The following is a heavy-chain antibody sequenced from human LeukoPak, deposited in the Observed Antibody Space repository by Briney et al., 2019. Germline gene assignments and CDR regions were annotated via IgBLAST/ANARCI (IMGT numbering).Heavy chain of an antibody. CDR1: GFTFSGYW. V-gene: IGHV3-7*01. CDR3: ATSDDSSGSD. D-gene: IGHD3-22*01. J-gene: IGHJ4*02. Sequence: GGSLRLSCVVSGFTFSGYWMSWVRQAQGKGLEWVANIKEDESIKHYVDSVKGRFTISRDNAKNSVFLQMNSLRDEDTALYYCATSDDSSGSDWGQGILVTVSS. CDR2: IKEDESIK.